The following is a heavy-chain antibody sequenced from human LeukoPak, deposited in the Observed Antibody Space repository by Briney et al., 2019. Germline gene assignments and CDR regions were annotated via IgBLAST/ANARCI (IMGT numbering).Heavy chain of an antibody. Sequence: ASVTVSCKASGYTLSGYGISWVRQAPGQGLEWVGWITTYNGNRKYSEKFQGRVTVTRDTSISTAYMELSSLRSEDTAVYYCARGPMGEPLYYMDVWGKGTTVTVSS. CDR1: GYTLSGYG. V-gene: IGHV1-18*01. CDR3: ARGPMGEPLYYMDV. J-gene: IGHJ6*03. CDR2: ITTYNGNR. D-gene: IGHD1-26*01.